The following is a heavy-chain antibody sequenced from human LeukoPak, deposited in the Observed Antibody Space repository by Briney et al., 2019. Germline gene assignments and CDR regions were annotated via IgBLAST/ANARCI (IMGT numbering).Heavy chain of an antibody. J-gene: IGHJ4*02. D-gene: IGHD6-13*01. CDR1: GYTFTSYD. CDR2: MNPNSGNT. CDR3: ARGRKRYVGIAAADFDY. V-gene: IGHV1-8*01. Sequence: ASVKVSCKASGYTFTSYDINWVRQATGQGLEWMGRMNPNSGNTGYAQKFQGRVTMTRNTSISTAYMELSSLRSEDTAVYYCARGRKRYVGIAAADFDYWGQGTLVTVSS.